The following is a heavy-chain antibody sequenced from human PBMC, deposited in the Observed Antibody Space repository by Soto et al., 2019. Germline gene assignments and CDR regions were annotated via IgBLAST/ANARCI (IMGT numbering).Heavy chain of an antibody. D-gene: IGHD6-19*01. CDR1: GFTFSSYA. J-gene: IGHJ4*02. Sequence: QVQLVESGGGVVQPGRSLRLSCAASGFTFSSYAMHWVRQAPGKGLEWVAVISYDGTNKYYADSVKGRFTISRDNSKNTLFLQMNSLGAEDTAVYYCARDPPPSLYRTGWDVGFDYWGQGTLVTVSS. CDR3: ARDPPPSLYRTGWDVGFDY. V-gene: IGHV3-30-3*01. CDR2: ISYDGTNK.